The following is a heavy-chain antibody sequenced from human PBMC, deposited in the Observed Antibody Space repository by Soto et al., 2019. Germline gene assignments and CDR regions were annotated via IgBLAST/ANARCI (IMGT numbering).Heavy chain of an antibody. V-gene: IGHV3-30*18. CDR1: GFTFSSYG. J-gene: IGHJ6*02. D-gene: IGHD2-2*01. CDR3: AKVRQLLSDYYYGMDV. Sequence: QVQLVESGGGVVQPGRSPRLSCAASGFTFSSYGMHWVRQAPGKGLEWVAVISYDGSNKYYADSVKGRFTISRDNSKNTLYLQMNSLRAEDTAVYYCAKVRQLLSDYYYGMDVWGQGTTVTVSS. CDR2: ISYDGSNK.